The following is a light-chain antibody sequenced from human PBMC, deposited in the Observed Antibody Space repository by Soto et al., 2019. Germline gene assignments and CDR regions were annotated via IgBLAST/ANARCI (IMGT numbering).Light chain of an antibody. J-gene: IGLJ2*01. Sequence: QSVLTQSPSASASLGASVKLTCTLSSGHSDYAIAWHQQQPQKGPRYLMKLNSDDSHIKGDGIPDRFSGSSSGAERYLTISSLQSEDEADYYCQTCGTGIQVFGGGTKLTVL. CDR3: QTCGTGIQV. CDR1: SGHSDYA. CDR2: LNSDDSH. V-gene: IGLV4-69*01.